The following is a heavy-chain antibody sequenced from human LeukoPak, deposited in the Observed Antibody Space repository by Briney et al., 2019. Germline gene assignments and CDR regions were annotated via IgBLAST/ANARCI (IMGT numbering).Heavy chain of an antibody. V-gene: IGHV3-23*01. CDR3: AKDLPIRY. CDR1: GFTFSSHY. CDR2: ISGSGGST. Sequence: GGSLRLSCVVSGFTFSSHYMSWVRQAPGKGLEWVSAISGSGGSTYYADSMKGRFTISRDNSKNTLYLQMNSLRAEDTAVYYCAKDLPIRYWGQGTLVTVSS. J-gene: IGHJ4*02.